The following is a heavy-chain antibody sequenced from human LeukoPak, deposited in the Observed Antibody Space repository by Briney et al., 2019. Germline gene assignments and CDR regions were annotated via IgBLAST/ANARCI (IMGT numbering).Heavy chain of an antibody. Sequence: GASVKVSCKASGYTFTGYYMHWVRQAPGQGLEWMGWINPNSGGTNYAQKFQGRVTMTRDTSISTAYMELSRLKSDDTAVYYCARGPPYYYDTSGYYYAYWGQGTLVTASS. CDR2: INPNSGGT. CDR1: GYTFTGYY. V-gene: IGHV1-2*02. CDR3: ARGPPYYYDTSGYYYAY. J-gene: IGHJ4*02. D-gene: IGHD3-22*01.